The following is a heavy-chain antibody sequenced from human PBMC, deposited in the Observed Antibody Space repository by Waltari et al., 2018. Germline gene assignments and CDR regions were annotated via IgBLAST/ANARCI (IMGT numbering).Heavy chain of an antibody. CDR1: GVSMGGHY. CDR3: AREGDGDKGSAFDI. V-gene: IGHV4-59*11. CDR2: VHHSGNT. D-gene: IGHD3-10*01. J-gene: IGHJ3*02. Sequence: QVQLQESGPGLVKPSETLSLTCTVSGVSMGGHYWVWIRQPPGKGMECVGYVHHSGNTNYNPSLKSRVSMSIDTSNNQFSLSLTSLTTADTAVYYCAREGDGDKGSAFDIWGHGTMVTVSS.